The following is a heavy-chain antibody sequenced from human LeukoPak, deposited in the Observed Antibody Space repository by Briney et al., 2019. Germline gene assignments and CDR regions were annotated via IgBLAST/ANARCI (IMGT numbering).Heavy chain of an antibody. CDR1: GFTFSSHW. V-gene: IGHV3-74*01. D-gene: IGHD4-23*01. CDR3: ARDRAGSNSRYFDL. J-gene: IGHJ2*01. CDR2: INSDGSST. Sequence: PGGSLRLSCAASGFTFSSHWMHWVRQAPGKGLVWVSRINSDGSSTTYADSVKGRFTISRDNAKNTLYLQMNSLRAEDTAVYYCARDRAGSNSRYFDLWGRGTLVTVSS.